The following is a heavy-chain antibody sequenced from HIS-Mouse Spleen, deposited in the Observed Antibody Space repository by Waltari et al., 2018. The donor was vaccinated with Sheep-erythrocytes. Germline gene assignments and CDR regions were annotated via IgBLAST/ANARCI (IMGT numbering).Heavy chain of an antibody. D-gene: IGHD6-13*01. Sequence: QVQLQESGPGLVQPSQTLSLTCTFSGGSISSGGYYWSWIRQHPGKGLEWIGYIYYSGSTYYNPSLKSRVTISVDTSKNQFSLKLSSVTAADTAVYYCARETGIAASKRAFDIWGQGTMVTVSS. CDR3: ARETGIAASKRAFDI. CDR1: GGSISSGGYY. J-gene: IGHJ3*02. CDR2: IYYSGST. V-gene: IGHV4-31*03.